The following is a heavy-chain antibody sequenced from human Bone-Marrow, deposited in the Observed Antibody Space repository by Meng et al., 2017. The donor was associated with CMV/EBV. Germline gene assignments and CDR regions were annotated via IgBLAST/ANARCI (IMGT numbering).Heavy chain of an antibody. CDR1: GFTFSSYS. Sequence: GESLKISCAASGFTFSSYSMNWVRQAPGKGLEWVSSISSSSSYIYYADSVKGRFTISRDNAKNSLYLQMNSLRAEDTAVYYCARDYCSSTSCYSHYYGMDVWGQGTTVTVSS. D-gene: IGHD2-2*02. V-gene: IGHV3-21*01. J-gene: IGHJ6*02. CDR2: ISSSSSYI. CDR3: ARDYCSSTSCYSHYYGMDV.